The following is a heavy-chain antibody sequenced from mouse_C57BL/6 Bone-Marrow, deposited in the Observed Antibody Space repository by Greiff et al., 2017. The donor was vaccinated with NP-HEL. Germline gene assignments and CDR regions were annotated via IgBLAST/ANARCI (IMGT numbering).Heavy chain of an antibody. J-gene: IGHJ2*01. V-gene: IGHV1-69*01. CDR2: IDPSDSYT. CDR1: GYTFTSYW. CDR3: AAVGGDYFDY. D-gene: IGHD1-1*01. Sequence: VQLQQPGAELVMPGASVKLSCKASGYTFTSYWMHWVKQRPGQGLEWIGEIDPSDSYTNYNQKFKGKSTLTVDKSSSTAYMQLSSLTSEDSAVYYCAAVGGDYFDYWGQGTTLTVSS.